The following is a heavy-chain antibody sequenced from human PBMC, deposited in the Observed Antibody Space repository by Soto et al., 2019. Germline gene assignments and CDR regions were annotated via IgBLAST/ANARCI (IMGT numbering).Heavy chain of an antibody. Sequence: QVQLVESGGGVVQPGRSLRLSCAASGFSFSSYAMHWVRQAPGKGLEWVAVISYDGNDMYYADSVKGRLTISRDISKNTLYLQMNSLRAEDTAVYYCAGGAPGGSNSFDYWGQGTLVTVSS. CDR3: AGGAPGGSNSFDY. J-gene: IGHJ4*02. V-gene: IGHV3-30*04. CDR1: GFSFSSYA. CDR2: ISYDGNDM. D-gene: IGHD6-25*01.